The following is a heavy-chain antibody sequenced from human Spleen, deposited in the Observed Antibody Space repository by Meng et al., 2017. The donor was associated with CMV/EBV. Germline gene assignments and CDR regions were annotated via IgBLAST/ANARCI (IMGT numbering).Heavy chain of an antibody. J-gene: IGHJ4*02. V-gene: IGHV3-30*02. CDR1: GFTSNNYG. CDR3: ARGQVFS. CDR2: IRTGGSHS. Sequence: GGSLRLSCSTPGFTSNNYGMHWVRQAPGKGLEWVAFIRTGGSHSFHAESVKGRFTISRDNSKNTLHLQMNSLRSDDTAVYYCARGQVFSWGQGTLVTVSS.